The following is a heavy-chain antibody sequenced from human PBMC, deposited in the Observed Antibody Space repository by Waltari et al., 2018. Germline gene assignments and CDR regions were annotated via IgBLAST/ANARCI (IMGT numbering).Heavy chain of an antibody. CDR3: AREGRYCSGGSCYTHNFDY. CDR2: ISAYNGNT. J-gene: IGHJ4*02. CDR1: GYTFTSYG. Sequence: QVQLVQSGAEVKKPGASVNVSCKASGYTFTSYGISWVRQAPGQGLEWMGWISAYNGNTNYSQKLQGRVTMTTDTSTSTAYMELRSLRSDDTAVYYCAREGRYCSGGSCYTHNFDYWGQGTLVTVSS. D-gene: IGHD2-15*01. V-gene: IGHV1-18*01.